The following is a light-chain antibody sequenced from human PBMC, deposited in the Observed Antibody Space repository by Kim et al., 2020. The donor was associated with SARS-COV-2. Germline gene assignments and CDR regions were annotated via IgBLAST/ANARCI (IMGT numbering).Light chain of an antibody. CDR2: DAS. CDR3: QQRSNWPPT. CDR1: QVVSSY. J-gene: IGKJ2*01. Sequence: SLSPGERATLSCRASQVVSSYLAWYQQKPGQAPRLLIYDASNRATCIPARFSGSGSGTDFTLTINSLEPEDFAVYYCQQRSNWPPTFGQGTKLEI. V-gene: IGKV3-11*01.